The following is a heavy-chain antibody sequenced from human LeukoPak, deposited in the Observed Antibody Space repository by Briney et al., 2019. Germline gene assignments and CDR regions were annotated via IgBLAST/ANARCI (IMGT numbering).Heavy chain of an antibody. CDR2: ISWNSGSI. CDR1: GFTFDDYA. D-gene: IGHD3-22*01. J-gene: IGHJ4*02. V-gene: IGHV3-9*01. Sequence: GGSLRLSCAASGFTFDDYAMHWVRQAPGKGLEWVSGISWNSGSIGYADSVKGRFTISRDNAKNSLYLQMNSLRAEDTAVYYCATRHDSSGYKAFGYFDYWGQGTLVTVSS. CDR3: ATRHDSSGYKAFGYFDY.